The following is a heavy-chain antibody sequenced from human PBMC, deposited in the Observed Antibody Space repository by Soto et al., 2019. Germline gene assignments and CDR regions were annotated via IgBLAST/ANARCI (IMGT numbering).Heavy chain of an antibody. CDR2: ISYDGSNK. Sequence: QVQLVESGGGVVQPGRSLRLSCAASGFTFSSYGMHWVRQARGKGLEWVAVISYDGSNKYYADSVKGRFTISRDNSKNTLYLQMNSLRAEDTAVYYCAKDSPVRGVLDYWGQGTLVTVSS. CDR3: AKDSPVRGVLDY. CDR1: GFTFSSYG. D-gene: IGHD3-10*01. J-gene: IGHJ4*02. V-gene: IGHV3-30*18.